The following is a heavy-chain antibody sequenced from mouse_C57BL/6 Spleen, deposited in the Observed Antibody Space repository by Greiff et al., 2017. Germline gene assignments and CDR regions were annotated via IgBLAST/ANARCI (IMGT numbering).Heavy chain of an antibody. D-gene: IGHD1-1*01. CDR2: INPSSGYP. Sequence: QVQLMESGAVLARPGASVKMSCKASGYTFTSYSMHWVKQRPGQGLEWIGYINPSSGYPKSNQKFKDKATVTAHKSSSTAYMQLSSLTSEDSAVYYCASTSYSSSYDYFDYWGKGTTLTVSS. V-gene: IGHV1-4*01. CDR1: GYTFTSYS. J-gene: IGHJ2*01. CDR3: ASTSYSSSYDYFDY.